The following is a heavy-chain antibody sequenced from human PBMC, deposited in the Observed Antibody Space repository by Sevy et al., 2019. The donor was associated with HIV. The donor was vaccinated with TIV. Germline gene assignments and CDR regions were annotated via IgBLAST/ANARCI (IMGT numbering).Heavy chain of an antibody. CDR1: GFTFSSYA. CDR2: ISYDGSNK. Sequence: GGSLRLSCAASGFTFSSYAMHWVRQAPGKGLEWVAVISYDGSNKYYADSVKGRFTISRDNSKNTLYLQMNSLRAEDTVVYYCAREKSRTLGSGYFYGMDVWGQGTTVTVSS. J-gene: IGHJ6*02. V-gene: IGHV3-30-3*01. CDR3: AREKSRTLGSGYFYGMDV. D-gene: IGHD3-3*01.